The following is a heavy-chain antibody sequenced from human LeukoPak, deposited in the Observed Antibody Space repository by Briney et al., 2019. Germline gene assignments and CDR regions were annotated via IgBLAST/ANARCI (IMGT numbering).Heavy chain of an antibody. Sequence: ASVKVSCRASGYIFTSFYIHCVRQAPGQGLEWMGIINPNDASTNYAQKFQGRVTMTRGTSTSTVYVELSSLRSEDTAVYYCARTAIAGRYYFDYWGQGSLVTVSS. J-gene: IGHJ4*02. CDR2: INPNDAST. D-gene: IGHD6-6*01. CDR3: ARTAIAGRYYFDY. CDR1: GYIFTSFY. V-gene: IGHV1-46*01.